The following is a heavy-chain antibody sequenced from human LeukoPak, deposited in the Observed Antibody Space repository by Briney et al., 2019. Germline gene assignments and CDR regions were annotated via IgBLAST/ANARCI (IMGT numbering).Heavy chain of an antibody. CDR1: GFTFSSYA. CDR3: ANPRGYSGYGGFDY. Sequence: QAGGSLRLSCAASGFTFSSYAMSWVRQAPGKGLEWVSAISGSGGSTYYADSVKGRFTISRDNSKNTLYLQMNSLRAEDTAVYSCANPRGYSGYGGFDYWGQGTLVTVSS. D-gene: IGHD5-12*01. V-gene: IGHV3-23*01. CDR2: ISGSGGST. J-gene: IGHJ4*02.